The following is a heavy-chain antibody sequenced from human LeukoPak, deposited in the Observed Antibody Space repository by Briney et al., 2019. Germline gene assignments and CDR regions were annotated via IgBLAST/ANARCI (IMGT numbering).Heavy chain of an antibody. CDR2: IYYSGGT. D-gene: IGHD2-15*01. J-gene: IGHJ3*02. V-gene: IGHV4-59*01. Sequence: SETLSLTCTVSGGSISSYYWSWIRQPPGKGLEWIGYIYYSGGTNYNPSLKSRVTISVDTSKNQFSLKLSSVTAADTAVYYCAAGKILDAFDIWGQGTMVTVSS. CDR3: AAGKILDAFDI. CDR1: GGSISSYY.